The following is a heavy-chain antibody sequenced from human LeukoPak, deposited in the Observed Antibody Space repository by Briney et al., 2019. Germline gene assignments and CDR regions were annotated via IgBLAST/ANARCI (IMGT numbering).Heavy chain of an antibody. J-gene: IGHJ6*03. CDR1: GFTFSGSA. V-gene: IGHV3-48*01. CDR3: ARDHETTLVVVAATHYYYYMDV. D-gene: IGHD2-15*01. Sequence: SGGSLRLSCAASGFTFSGSAIHWVRQAPGKWLEWVSYISSSSSTIYYADSVKGRFTISRDNTKNSLYLQMDSLRAEDTAVYYCARDHETTLVVVAATHYYYYMDVWGKGTTVTVSS. CDR2: ISSSSSTI.